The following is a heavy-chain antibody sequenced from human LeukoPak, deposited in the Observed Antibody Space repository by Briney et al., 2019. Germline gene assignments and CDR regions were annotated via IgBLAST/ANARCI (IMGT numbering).Heavy chain of an antibody. J-gene: IGHJ4*02. CDR3: ARGGLPKPFDY. CDR1: GFSFSTYW. D-gene: IGHD1-14*01. CDR2: IKQDGSEK. V-gene: IGHV3-7*02. Sequence: PGGSLRLSCAASGFSFSTYWMSWVRQAPGKGLEWVANIKQDGSEKYYVDSVKGRFTISRDNTKNSLYLQMNSLRAEDTAVYYCARGGLPKPFDYWGQGTLVTVSS.